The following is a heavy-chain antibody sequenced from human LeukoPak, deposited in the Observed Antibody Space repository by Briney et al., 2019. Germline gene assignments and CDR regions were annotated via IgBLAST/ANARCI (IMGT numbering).Heavy chain of an antibody. V-gene: IGHV1-18*01. CDR2: ISAYNGNT. CDR1: GYTFTSYG. D-gene: IGHD3-9*01. Sequence: ASVKVSCKASGYTFTSYGISWVRQAPGQGLEWMGWISAYNGNTNYAQKLQGRVTMTTDTSTSTAYMELRSLRSDGTAVYYCARDIITYYDILGVRDGDAFDIWCQGTMVTVSS. J-gene: IGHJ3*02. CDR3: ARDIITYYDILGVRDGDAFDI.